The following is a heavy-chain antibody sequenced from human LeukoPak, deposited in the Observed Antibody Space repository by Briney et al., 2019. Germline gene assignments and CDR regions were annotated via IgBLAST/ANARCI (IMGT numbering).Heavy chain of an antibody. J-gene: IGHJ4*02. D-gene: IGHD3-10*01. Sequence: PSETLSLTCAVYGGSFSGYYWSWIRQPPGKGLEWIGYIYYSGSTNYNPSLKSRVTISVDTSKNQFSLKLSSVTAADTAVYYCARDGGSGSYYIVYWGQGTLVTVSS. V-gene: IGHV4-59*01. CDR3: ARDGGSGSYYIVY. CDR1: GGSFSGYY. CDR2: IYYSGST.